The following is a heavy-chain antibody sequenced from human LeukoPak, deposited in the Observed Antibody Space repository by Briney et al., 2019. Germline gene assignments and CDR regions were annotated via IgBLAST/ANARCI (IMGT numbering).Heavy chain of an antibody. CDR2: ISGSGGST. V-gene: IGHV3-23*01. J-gene: IGHJ4*02. Sequence: GGSLRLSCAASGFTFSSYSMNWVRQAPGKGLEWVSAISGSGGSTYYADSVKGRFTISRDNSKNTLYLQMNSLRAEDTAVYYCAKGTITMVRGVIIAFDYWGQGTLVTVSS. CDR3: AKGTITMVRGVIIAFDY. CDR1: GFTFSSYS. D-gene: IGHD3-10*01.